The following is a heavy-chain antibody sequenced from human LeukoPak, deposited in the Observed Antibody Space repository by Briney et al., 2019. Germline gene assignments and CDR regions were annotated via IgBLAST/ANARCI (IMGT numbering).Heavy chain of an antibody. CDR2: ISGSGGST. V-gene: IGHV3-23*01. CDR1: GFTFSNYA. J-gene: IGHJ3*02. CDR3: AKVIPIVVVTPEEGDAFDI. D-gene: IGHD3-22*01. Sequence: PGGSLRLSCAASGFTFSNYAMSWVRQAPGKGLEWVSAISGSGGSTYYADSVKGRFTISRDNSKNTLYLQMNSLRAEDTAVYYCAKVIPIVVVTPEEGDAFDIWGQGTMVTVSS.